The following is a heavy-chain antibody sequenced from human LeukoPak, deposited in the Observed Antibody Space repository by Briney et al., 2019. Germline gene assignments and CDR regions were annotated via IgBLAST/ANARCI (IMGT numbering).Heavy chain of an antibody. CDR1: GYKFTNYW. D-gene: IGHD4-17*01. Sequence: GESLKISCRGSGYKFTNYWIAWVRQMPGKGLEWMGIVYPADSDTRYSPSFQGQVTISADKSISTAYLQWSSLKASDTAMYYCARQGGDYGDYEGYWGQGTLVTVSS. V-gene: IGHV5-51*01. CDR2: VYPADSDT. J-gene: IGHJ4*02. CDR3: ARQGGDYGDYEGY.